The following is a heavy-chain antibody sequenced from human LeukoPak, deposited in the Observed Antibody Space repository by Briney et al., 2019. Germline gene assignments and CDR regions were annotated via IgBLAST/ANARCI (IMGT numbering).Heavy chain of an antibody. J-gene: IGHJ4*02. CDR1: GYSISSGYY. V-gene: IGHV4-38-2*02. D-gene: IGHD6-19*01. Sequence: SETLSLTCTVSGYSISSGYYWGWIRQPPGKGLEWIGSIYHSGSTYYNPSLKSRVTISVDTSKNQFSLKLSSVTAADTAVYYCARELAVAGSFDYWGQGTLVTVSS. CDR3: ARELAVAGSFDY. CDR2: IYHSGST.